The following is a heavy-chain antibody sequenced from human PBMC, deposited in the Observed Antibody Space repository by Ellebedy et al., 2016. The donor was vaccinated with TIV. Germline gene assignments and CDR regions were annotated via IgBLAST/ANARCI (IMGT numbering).Heavy chain of an antibody. CDR3: ARTGYSWEGLDR. CDR2: IKPDGNQK. Sequence: GGSLRLSXAASGFTFRTYHTNWVRQAPGKGPEWVATIKPDGNQKDYVVSVRGRFTISRDNAMNSLYLQMNSLSPEDTALYYCARTGYSWEGLDRWGQGTLVTVSA. D-gene: IGHD2-21*01. V-gene: IGHV3-7*01. CDR1: GFTFRTYH. J-gene: IGHJ4*02.